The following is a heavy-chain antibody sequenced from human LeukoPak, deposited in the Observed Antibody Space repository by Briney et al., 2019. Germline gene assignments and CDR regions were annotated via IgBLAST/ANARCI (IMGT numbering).Heavy chain of an antibody. V-gene: IGHV3-33*06. CDR2: IWYDGSNK. Sequence: GGSLRLSCAASGFTFSGYGMHWVRQAPGKGLEWVAVIWYDGSNKYYADSVKGRFTISRDNSKNTLYLQMNSLRAEDTAVYYCAKGMRELQPYFGYWGQGTLVTVSS. D-gene: IGHD1-26*01. J-gene: IGHJ4*02. CDR1: GFTFSGYG. CDR3: AKGMRELQPYFGY.